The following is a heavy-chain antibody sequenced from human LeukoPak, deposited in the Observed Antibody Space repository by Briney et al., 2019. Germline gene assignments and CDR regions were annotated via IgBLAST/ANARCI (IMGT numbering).Heavy chain of an antibody. J-gene: IGHJ4*02. Sequence: GGSLRLSCAASGFTFSSYAMSWVRQAPGKGLEWVSVLYSGGSAYYADSVKGRFTISRDNSKNTLYLQMNSLRAEDTAVYYCARSGSSWYFYYWGQGTLVTVSS. CDR3: ARSGSSWYFYY. CDR2: LYSGGSA. CDR1: GFTFSSYA. D-gene: IGHD6-13*01. V-gene: IGHV3-53*01.